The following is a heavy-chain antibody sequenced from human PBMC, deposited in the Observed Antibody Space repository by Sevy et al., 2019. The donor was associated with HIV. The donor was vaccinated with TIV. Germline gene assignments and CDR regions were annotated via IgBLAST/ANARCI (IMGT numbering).Heavy chain of an antibody. Sequence: ASVKVSCKASGYTFTSYGISWVRQAPGQGLEWMGWISAYNGNTNYAQKLQGRVTMTTDTSTSTAYMELRSLRSDDTAVYYCARWGSSWFNYYYYYYMDVWGKGTPVTVSS. J-gene: IGHJ6*03. D-gene: IGHD6-13*01. CDR2: ISAYNGNT. CDR3: ARWGSSWFNYYYYYYMDV. CDR1: GYTFTSYG. V-gene: IGHV1-18*04.